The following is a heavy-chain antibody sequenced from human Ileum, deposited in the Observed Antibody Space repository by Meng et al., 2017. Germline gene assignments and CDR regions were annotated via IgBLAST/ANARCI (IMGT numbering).Heavy chain of an antibody. CDR1: GDSTSSGDW. V-gene: IGHV4-4*02. J-gene: IGHJ4*02. Sequence: QVQLQESGPRLVKPAGTMSRTWDGSGDSTSSGDWWSWVRQPPGKGLEWIGEISQESGRTNYNPSLKSRVTISLDKSKNQFSLNLNSVTAADTAVYYCVRNEGYSLGDWGQGTLVTVSS. D-gene: IGHD2-21*01. CDR3: VRNEGYSLGD. CDR2: ISQESGRT.